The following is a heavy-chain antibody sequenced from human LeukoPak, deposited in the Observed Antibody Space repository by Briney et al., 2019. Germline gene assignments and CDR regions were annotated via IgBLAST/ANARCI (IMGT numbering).Heavy chain of an antibody. CDR1: GYTFTGYY. CDR2: INPNSGGT. Sequence: ASVKVSCKASGYTFTGYYMHWVRQAPGQGLEWMGRINPNSGGTNYAQKFQGRVTMTRDTSISTAYMELSRLRFDDTAVYYCARVDTAMVKPFDYWGQGTLVTVSS. CDR3: ARVDTAMVKPFDY. J-gene: IGHJ4*02. V-gene: IGHV1-2*06. D-gene: IGHD5-18*01.